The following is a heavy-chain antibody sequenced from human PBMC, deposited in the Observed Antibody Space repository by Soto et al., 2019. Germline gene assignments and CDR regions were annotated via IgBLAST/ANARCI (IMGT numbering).Heavy chain of an antibody. CDR2: IYYSGST. CDR1: GGSISSSSYY. CDR3: ARHGPGGSYSDY. J-gene: IGHJ4*02. V-gene: IGHV4-39*01. D-gene: IGHD1-26*01. Sequence: QLQLQESGPGLVKPSETLSLTCTVSGGSISSSSYYWGWIRQPPGKGLEWIGSIYYSGSTYYNPPLKGRGTIAVATAKDQFSRKLSSVTAADTAVYYCARHGPGGSYSDYWGEGTLVTVSS.